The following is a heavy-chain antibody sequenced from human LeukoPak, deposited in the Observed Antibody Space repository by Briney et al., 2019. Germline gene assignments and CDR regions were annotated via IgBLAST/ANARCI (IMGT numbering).Heavy chain of an antibody. CDR2: IYASWST. CDR3: ARAAYCSGASCYFDY. Sequence: PSETLSLTCTVSGGSITTYSCSWIRRPAGKGLEVIGRIYASWSTTYNPSIKRQGNISVDTSKNQFSVRLTSVAAADTAVYYCARAAYCSGASCYFDYSGQGTLATVSS. V-gene: IGHV4-4*07. D-gene: IGHD2-15*01. J-gene: IGHJ4*02. CDR1: GGSITTYS.